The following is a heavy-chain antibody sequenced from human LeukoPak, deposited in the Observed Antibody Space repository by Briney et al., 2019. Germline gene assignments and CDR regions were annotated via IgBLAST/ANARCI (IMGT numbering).Heavy chain of an antibody. CDR2: MKSNSGDT. J-gene: IGHJ4*02. V-gene: IGHV1-8*01. Sequence: GASVKVSCKTCRYTFPAYDINWGRQAPGQGLEWMGWMKSNSGDTHFAQKFQGRVTMTRNTSISTAFKELSSLRSEDTAVYYCARGEYSSSSSPIDYWGQGSLVTVSS. CDR1: RYTFPAYD. CDR3: ARGEYSSSSSPIDY. D-gene: IGHD6-13*01.